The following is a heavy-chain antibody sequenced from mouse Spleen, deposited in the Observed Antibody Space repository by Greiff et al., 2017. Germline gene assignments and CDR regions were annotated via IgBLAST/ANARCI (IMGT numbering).Heavy chain of an antibody. CDR2: IHPNSGST. CDR3: ASQDSSGYGFDY. D-gene: IGHD3-2*01. V-gene: IGHV1-64*01. Sequence: VQLQQPGAELVKPGASVKLSCKASGYTFTSYWMHWVKQRPGQGLEWIGMIHPNSGSTNYNEKFKSKATLTVDKSSSTAYMQLSSLTSEDSAVYYCASQDSSGYGFDYWGQGTTLTVSS. J-gene: IGHJ2*01. CDR1: GYTFTSYW.